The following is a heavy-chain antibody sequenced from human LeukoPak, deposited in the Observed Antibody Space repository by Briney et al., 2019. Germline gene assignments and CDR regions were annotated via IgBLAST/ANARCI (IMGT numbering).Heavy chain of an antibody. CDR3: ASGDCSGGSCYVPWEARKRWAFNAFDI. CDR2: IIPIFGTA. D-gene: IGHD2-15*01. CDR1: GGTFSSYA. J-gene: IGHJ3*02. V-gene: IGHV1-69*05. Sequence: SVKVSCKASGGTFSSYAISWVRQAPGQGLGWMGGIIPIFGTANYAQKFQGRVTITTDESTSTAYMELSSLRSEDTAVYYCASGDCSGGSCYVPWEARKRWAFNAFDIWGQGTMVTVSS.